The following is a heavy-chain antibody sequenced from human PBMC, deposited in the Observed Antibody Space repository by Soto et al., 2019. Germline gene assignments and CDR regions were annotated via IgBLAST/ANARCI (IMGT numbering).Heavy chain of an antibody. V-gene: IGHV3-48*01. CDR3: ARAEGDIVVVPAAETVVHYYYYYYMDV. CDR1: GFTFSSYS. Sequence: EVQLVESGGGLVQPGGSLRLSCAASGFTFSSYSMNWVRQAPGKGLEWVSYISSSSSTIYYADSVKGRFTISRDNAKNSLYLQMNSLRAEDTAVYYCARAEGDIVVVPAAETVVHYYYYYYMDVWGKGTTVTVSS. D-gene: IGHD2-2*01. J-gene: IGHJ6*03. CDR2: ISSSSSTI.